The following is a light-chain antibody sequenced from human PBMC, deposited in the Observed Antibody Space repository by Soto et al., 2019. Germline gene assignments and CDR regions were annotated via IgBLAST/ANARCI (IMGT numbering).Light chain of an antibody. CDR1: QAITKY. Sequence: DIQVTQSPSSLSASVGDRVTITCRASQAITKYLHWYQQKPGKAPKLLIYAASSLQSGVPSRFSGSGSGTDFTLTISSLQPEDFATYYCQQRETFGPGTKVDLK. CDR3: QQRET. V-gene: IGKV1-39*01. CDR2: AAS. J-gene: IGKJ3*01.